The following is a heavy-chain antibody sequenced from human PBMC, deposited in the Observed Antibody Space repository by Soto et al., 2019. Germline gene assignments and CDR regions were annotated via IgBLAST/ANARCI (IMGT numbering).Heavy chain of an antibody. J-gene: IGHJ3*02. Sequence: EVQLLESGGGSVQPGGSLRLSCAASGFTFSSYAMSWVRQAPGKGVEWVSGVSGSGGSTYCVDSVKGRLTISRDNSKNTLYLQMNSLRAEDTAVYYCAKDFGYNYGYDAFDIWGQGTMVTVSS. V-gene: IGHV3-23*01. D-gene: IGHD5-18*01. CDR3: AKDFGYNYGYDAFDI. CDR1: GFTFSSYA. CDR2: VSGSGGST.